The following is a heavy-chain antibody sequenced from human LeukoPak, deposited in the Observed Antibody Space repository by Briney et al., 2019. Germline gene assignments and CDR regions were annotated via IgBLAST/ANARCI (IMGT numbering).Heavy chain of an antibody. D-gene: IGHD3-9*01. CDR1: GFTFSSYW. Sequence: GGSLRLSCAASGFTFSSYWMSWVRQAPGKGLEWVANIKQDGSEKYYVDSVKGRFTISRDNAKNSLYLQMNSLRAEDTAVYYCAREGTDYDILTGLNWFDLWGQGTLVTVSS. V-gene: IGHV3-7*01. J-gene: IGHJ5*02. CDR3: AREGTDYDILTGLNWFDL. CDR2: IKQDGSEK.